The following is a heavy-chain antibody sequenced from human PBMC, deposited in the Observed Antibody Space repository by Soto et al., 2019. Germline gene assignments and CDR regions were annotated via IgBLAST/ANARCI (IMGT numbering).Heavy chain of an antibody. CDR2: FYYNGNT. V-gene: IGHV4-31*03. CDR1: GGSIRSGGYY. Sequence: QVQLQESGPGLVKPSQTLSLTCTVSGGSIRSGGYYWSWIRQHPGKGLEWIGYFYYNGNTYYNPSLKSRLTISGDTSKNQFSLNLSSVTAADTAVYYCARAMGAINYFDYWGQGTLVTVSS. J-gene: IGHJ4*02. D-gene: IGHD1-26*01. CDR3: ARAMGAINYFDY.